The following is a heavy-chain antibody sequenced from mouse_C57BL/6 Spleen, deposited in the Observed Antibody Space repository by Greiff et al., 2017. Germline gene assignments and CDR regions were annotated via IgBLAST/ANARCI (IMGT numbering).Heavy chain of an antibody. D-gene: IGHD1-1*01. CDR3: TRTTVVDYAMDY. J-gene: IGHJ4*01. V-gene: IGHV5-9-1*02. CDR1: GFTFSSYA. CDR2: VSSGGDYI. Sequence: EVKVEESGEGLVKPGGSLKLSCAASGFTFSSYAMSWVRQTPEKRLEWVAYVSSGGDYIYYADTVKGRFTISRDNARNTLYLQMSSLKSEDTAMYYCTRTTVVDYAMDYWGQGTSVTVSS.